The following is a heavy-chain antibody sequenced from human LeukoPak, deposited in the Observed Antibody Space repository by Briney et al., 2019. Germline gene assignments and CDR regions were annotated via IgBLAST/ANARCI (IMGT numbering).Heavy chain of an antibody. D-gene: IGHD3-10*01. CDR2: ISWNSGSI. CDR3: AGGYYYGSGSPDY. CDR1: GFTFDDYA. Sequence: GGSLRLSCAASGFTFDDYAMHWVRQAPGKGLEWVSGISWNSGSIGYADSVKGRFTISRDNAKSSLYLQMNSLRAEDTALYYCAGGYYYGSGSPDYWGQGTLVTVSS. J-gene: IGHJ4*02. V-gene: IGHV3-9*01.